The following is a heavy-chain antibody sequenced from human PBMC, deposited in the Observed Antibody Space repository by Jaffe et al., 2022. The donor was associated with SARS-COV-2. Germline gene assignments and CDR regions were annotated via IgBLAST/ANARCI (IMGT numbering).Heavy chain of an antibody. CDR1: GFTFSSYG. CDR3: AKGDSSIAAAGTFAEYFQH. V-gene: IGHV3-30*18. J-gene: IGHJ1*01. Sequence: QVQLVESGGGVVQPGRSLRLSCAASGFTFSSYGMHWVRQAPGKGLEWVAVISYDGSNKYYADSVKGRFTISRDNSKNTLYLQMNSLRAEDTAVYYCAKGDSSIAAAGTFAEYFQHWGQGTLVTVSS. CDR2: ISYDGSNK. D-gene: IGHD6-13*01.